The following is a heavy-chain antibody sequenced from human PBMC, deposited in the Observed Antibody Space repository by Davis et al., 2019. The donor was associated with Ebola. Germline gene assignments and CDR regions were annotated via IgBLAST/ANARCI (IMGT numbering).Heavy chain of an antibody. Sequence: SLKIPCASSGFTFSSYSMNWVRQAPGKGLEWVSSISSSSSYIYYADSVKGRFTISRDNAKNSLYLQMNSLRAEDTAVYYCARDELELRFGDNWFDPWGQGTLVTVSS. J-gene: IGHJ5*02. CDR1: GFTFSSYS. D-gene: IGHD1-7*01. CDR3: ARDELELRFGDNWFDP. CDR2: ISSSSSYI. V-gene: IGHV3-21*01.